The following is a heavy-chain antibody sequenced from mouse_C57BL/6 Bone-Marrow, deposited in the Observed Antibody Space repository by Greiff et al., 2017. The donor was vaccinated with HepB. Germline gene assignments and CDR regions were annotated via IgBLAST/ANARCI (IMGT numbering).Heavy chain of an antibody. D-gene: IGHD2-4*01. CDR1: GFTFSSYG. J-gene: IGHJ3*01. V-gene: IGHV5-6*01. CDR2: ISSGGSYT. Sequence: EVQVVESGGDLVKPGGSLKLSCAASGFTFSSYGMSWVRQTPDKRLEWVATISSGGSYTYYPDSVKGRFTISRDNAKNTLYLQMSSLKSEDTAMYYCAPSYDYDAWFAYWGQGTLVTVSA. CDR3: APSYDYDAWFAY.